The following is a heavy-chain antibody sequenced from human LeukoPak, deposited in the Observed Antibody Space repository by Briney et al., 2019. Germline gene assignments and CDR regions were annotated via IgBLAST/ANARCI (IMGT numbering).Heavy chain of an antibody. CDR1: GFTFSDHY. D-gene: IGHD4/OR15-4a*01. J-gene: IGHJ4*02. CDR2: TRNKVNSYTT. CDR3: ARSMYGEGRRIIDFDY. Sequence: GGSLRLSCAASGFTFSDHYIDWVRQAPGKGLEWVARTRNKVNSYTTAYAASVTGRFTDYRDDSSNSVYLQMNSLKIEDTAVYYCARSMYGEGRRIIDFDYWGQGSLLTVSS. V-gene: IGHV3-72*01.